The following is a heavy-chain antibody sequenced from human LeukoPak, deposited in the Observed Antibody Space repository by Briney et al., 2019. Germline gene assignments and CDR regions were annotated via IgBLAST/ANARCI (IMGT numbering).Heavy chain of an antibody. J-gene: IGHJ1*01. CDR3: ATSIVGFTYDEHFQH. CDR2: ISGGSAST. CDR1: GFTFANYA. Sequence: GGSLRLSCAGSGFTFANYAMSWVRQAPGKGLEWVSSISGGSASTFYADSVEGRFTISRDNSKNTLYLQMNSLRAEDTAVYYCATSIVGFTYDEHFQHWGQGTLVTVSS. V-gene: IGHV3-23*01. D-gene: IGHD1-26*01.